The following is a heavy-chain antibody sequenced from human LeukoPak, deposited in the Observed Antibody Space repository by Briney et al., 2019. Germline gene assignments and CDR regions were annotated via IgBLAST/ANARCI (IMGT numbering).Heavy chain of an antibody. CDR1: GFTFSRYW. D-gene: IGHD3-22*01. V-gene: IGHV3-7*03. J-gene: IGHJ4*02. CDR2: IKQDGSDK. Sequence: GGSLRLSCAASGFTFSRYWMSWVRQAPGKGLEWVANIKQDGSDKDYVDSVKGRFTISRDNAKNSLYLQMNSLRAEDTAVYYCARDRGFLDYWGQGTLVTVSS. CDR3: ARDRGFLDY.